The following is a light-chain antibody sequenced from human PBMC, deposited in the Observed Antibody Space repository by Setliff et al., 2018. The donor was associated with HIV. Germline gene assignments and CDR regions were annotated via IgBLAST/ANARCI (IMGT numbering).Light chain of an antibody. CDR2: DVT. J-gene: IGLJ1*01. V-gene: IGLV2-11*01. CDR1: NSDIGTYNY. Sequence: QSVLTQPRSVSGSPGQSVTISCTGTNSDIGTYNYVSWYQQHPGKAPKLMIYDVTKRPSGVPDRFSGSKSVNTASLTISGLQTDDEADYYCCSYAGSSVSDVFGTGTKGTVL. CDR3: CSYAGSSVSDV.